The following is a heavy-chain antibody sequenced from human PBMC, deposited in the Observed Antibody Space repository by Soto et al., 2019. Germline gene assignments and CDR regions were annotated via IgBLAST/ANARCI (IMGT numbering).Heavy chain of an antibody. Sequence: SQTLSLTCAISGDSVSSNNAAWNWIRQSPSRGLEWLGRTYYRSRWYNDYAVSVKSRITVNPDTSKNQFSLQLTSVTPEDTAVYYCAGTTSHYWYYMDVWGKGTTVSVSS. CDR1: GDSVSSNNAA. D-gene: IGHD1-7*01. CDR3: AGTTSHYWYYMDV. V-gene: IGHV6-1*01. J-gene: IGHJ6*03. CDR2: TYYRSRWYN.